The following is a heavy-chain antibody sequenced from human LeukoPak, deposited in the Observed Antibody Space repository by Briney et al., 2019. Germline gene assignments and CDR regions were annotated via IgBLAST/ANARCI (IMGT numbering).Heavy chain of an antibody. CDR3: AKARSVAVTTYFDY. Sequence: PSETLSLTCTVSGGSISSYYWSWIRQPPGKGLEWIGYIYYSGSTNYNPSLKSRVTISVDTSKNQFSLKLSSVTAADTAVYYCAKARSVAVTTYFDYWGQGTLVTVSS. J-gene: IGHJ4*02. D-gene: IGHD6-6*01. V-gene: IGHV4-59*08. CDR2: IYYSGST. CDR1: GGSISSYY.